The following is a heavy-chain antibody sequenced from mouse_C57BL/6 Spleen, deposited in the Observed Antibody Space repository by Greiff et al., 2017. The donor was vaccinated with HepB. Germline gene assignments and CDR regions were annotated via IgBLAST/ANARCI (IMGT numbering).Heavy chain of an antibody. Sequence: QVQLQQPGAELVKPGASVKMSCKASGYTFTSYWMHWVKQRPGQGLEWIGEIDPSDGYTNYNQKFKGKSTLTVDKSSSTAYMQLSSLTSEDSAVYYCARGILTLAMACWGQGTSVTVSS. CDR2: IDPSDGYT. CDR1: GYTFTSYW. J-gene: IGHJ4*01. CDR3: ARGILTLAMAC. V-gene: IGHV1-69*01.